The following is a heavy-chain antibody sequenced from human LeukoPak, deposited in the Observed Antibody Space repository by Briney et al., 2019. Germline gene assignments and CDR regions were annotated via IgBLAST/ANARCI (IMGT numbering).Heavy chain of an antibody. CDR2: IYYSGST. V-gene: IGHV4-31*03. Sequence: PSETLTLTCTVSGGSISSGGYYWSRIRQHPGKGLEWIGYIYYSGSTYYNPSLKSRVTISVDTSKNQFSLKLSSVTAADTAVYYCARDPKGVATSYGMDVWGQGTTVTVSS. CDR3: ARDPKGVATSYGMDV. J-gene: IGHJ6*02. D-gene: IGHD5-12*01. CDR1: GGSISSGGYY.